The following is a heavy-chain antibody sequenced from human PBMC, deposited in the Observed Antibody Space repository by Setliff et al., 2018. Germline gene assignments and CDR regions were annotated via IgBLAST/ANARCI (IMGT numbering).Heavy chain of an antibody. CDR1: GGSFSGYY. J-gene: IGHJ4*02. CDR3: ARSPGRGGYTRDYFDY. D-gene: IGHD3-22*01. CDR2: INHSGST. Sequence: SETLSLTCAVYGGSFSGYYWSWIRQPPGKGLEWIGEINHSGSTNYNPSLKSRVTISVDTSKNQFSLKLSSVTAADTAVYYCARSPGRGGYTRDYFDYWGQGTLVTVSS. V-gene: IGHV4-34*01.